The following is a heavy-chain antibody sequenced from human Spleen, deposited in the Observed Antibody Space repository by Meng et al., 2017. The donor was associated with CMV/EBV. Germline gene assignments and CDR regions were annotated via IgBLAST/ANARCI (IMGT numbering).Heavy chain of an antibody. CDR3: ATTPRGWEVLPYYFDY. CDR1: GYHLTSNW. J-gene: IGHJ4*02. D-gene: IGHD1-26*01. V-gene: IGHV5-51*01. Sequence: SGYHLTSNWIGWVRQMPGKGLEWMGIIYPGDSDTRYSPSFQGQVTISADKSISTAYLQWSSLKASDTAMYYCATTPRGWEVLPYYFDYWGQGTLVTVSS. CDR2: IYPGDSDT.